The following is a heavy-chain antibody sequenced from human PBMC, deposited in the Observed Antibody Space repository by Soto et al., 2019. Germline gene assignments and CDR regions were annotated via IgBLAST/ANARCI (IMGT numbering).Heavy chain of an antibody. J-gene: IGHJ3*01. D-gene: IGHD1-20*01. Sequence: RRLSCAASGFTFNSYAMSWVRQAPGKGLEWVSGISSSGGSTDYADSVQGRFTISRDNSKNTLYLQMNSLRAEDTAVYYCAKNSRYNWNPDAFDVWGQGTMVTVSS. V-gene: IGHV3-23*01. CDR2: ISSSGGST. CDR3: AKNSRYNWNPDAFDV. CDR1: GFTFNSYA.